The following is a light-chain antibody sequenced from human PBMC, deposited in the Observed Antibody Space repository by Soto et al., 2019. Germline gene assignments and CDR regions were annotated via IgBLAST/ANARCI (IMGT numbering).Light chain of an antibody. Sequence: DIQMTQSPSTLSASVGDRVTITCRASQPISSWLAWYQHKPGKAPNLLIYRASILETGVPSRFSGSGYVTQFTLTIASLQPDDFATYYCQQYNTYSAFGQGTKVEVK. CDR1: QPISSW. J-gene: IGKJ1*01. CDR2: RAS. CDR3: QQYNTYSA. V-gene: IGKV1-5*03.